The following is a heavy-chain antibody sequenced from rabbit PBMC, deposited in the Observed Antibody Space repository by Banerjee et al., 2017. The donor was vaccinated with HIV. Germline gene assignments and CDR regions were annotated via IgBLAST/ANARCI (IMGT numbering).Heavy chain of an antibody. J-gene: IGHJ4*01. V-gene: IGHV1S40*01. CDR2: INTISGDT. Sequence: QSLEESGGDLVKPEGSLTLTCTASGFSFSNGYVMSWVRQAPGKGLEWIACINTISGDTVYATWAKGRFTISKASSTTMTLQMTSLTVADTATYFCARDGGSSVYTQYYFNLWGQGTLVTVS. CDR1: GFSFSNGYV. CDR3: ARDGGSSVYTQYYFNL. D-gene: IGHD8-1*01.